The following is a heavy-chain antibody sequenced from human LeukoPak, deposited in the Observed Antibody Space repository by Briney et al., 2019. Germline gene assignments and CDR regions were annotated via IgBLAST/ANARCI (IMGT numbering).Heavy chain of an antibody. CDR1: GYTFTSYG. Sequence: ASVKVSCKASGYTFTSYGISWVRQAPGQGLEWMGWISAYNGNTNYAQKLQGRVTMTTDTSTSTAYMELRSLRSDDTAVYYCARDWGGSYYYYYGMDVWGQGTTVTVS. CDR3: ARDWGGSYYYYYGMDV. J-gene: IGHJ6*02. V-gene: IGHV1-18*01. D-gene: IGHD1-26*01. CDR2: ISAYNGNT.